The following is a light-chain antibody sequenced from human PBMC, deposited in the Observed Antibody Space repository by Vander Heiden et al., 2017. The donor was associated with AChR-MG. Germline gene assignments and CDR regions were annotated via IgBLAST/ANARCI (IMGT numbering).Light chain of an antibody. CDR2: DVS. CDR3: SSYANSSPWV. Sequence: QSALTQPAPVSGSPGQSIPISRTGTSSDVGGSNHVSCYPQSSGKAPKLIIYDVSKRPSGVSIRVSGSKSGNTASLTISGLRAEDEADYFCSSYANSSPWVFGAGTKLTVL. J-gene: IGLJ3*02. V-gene: IGLV2-14*01. CDR1: SSDVGGSNH.